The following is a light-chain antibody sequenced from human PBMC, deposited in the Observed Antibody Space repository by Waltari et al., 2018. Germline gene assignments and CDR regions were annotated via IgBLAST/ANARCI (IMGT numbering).Light chain of an antibody. J-gene: IGLJ2*01. CDR1: NGAVTSGHY. CDR3: LVFYDGPGS. CDR2: DTT. V-gene: IGLV7-46*01. Sequence: QAVVTQEPSLIVSPGGTVTLTCGPGNGAVTSGHYLHWFQQKPGKAPRTLIHDTTNRHPWTPARFAGTLRGGKAALTLSGAQAEDEADYYSLVFYDGPGSFGGGTKLTVL.